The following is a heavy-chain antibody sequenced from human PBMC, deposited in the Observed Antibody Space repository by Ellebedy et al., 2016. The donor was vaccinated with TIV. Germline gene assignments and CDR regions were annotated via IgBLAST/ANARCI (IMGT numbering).Heavy chain of an antibody. J-gene: IGHJ6*02. V-gene: IGHV5-51*01. CDR3: ARHDTMGRHAGGMDV. CDR2: VYPGDLDT. Sequence: KVSCKGSGYSFTTHWIAWVRQMPGNGLEWMGIVYPGDLDTRYSPSFQGQVTISADKSISTAFLQWSSLKASDTAMYYCARHDTMGRHAGGMDVWGQGTTVTVSS. CDR1: GYSFTTHW. D-gene: IGHD3-10*01.